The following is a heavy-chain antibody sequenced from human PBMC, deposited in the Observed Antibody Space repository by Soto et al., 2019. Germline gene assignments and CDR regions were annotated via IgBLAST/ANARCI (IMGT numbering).Heavy chain of an antibody. D-gene: IGHD3-22*01. CDR2: TYYSGST. CDR1: GGSISSSSYY. Sequence: PSETLSLTCTVSGGSISSSSYYWGWIRQPPGMGLEWIGSTYYSGSTYYNPSLKSRVTISVDTSKNQFSLKLSSVTAADTAVYYCARHTYYYDSSGYYFDYWGQGTLVTVSS. V-gene: IGHV4-39*01. J-gene: IGHJ4*02. CDR3: ARHTYYYDSSGYYFDY.